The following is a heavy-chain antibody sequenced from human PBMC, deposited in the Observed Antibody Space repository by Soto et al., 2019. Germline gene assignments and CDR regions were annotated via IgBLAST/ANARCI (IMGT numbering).Heavy chain of an antibody. V-gene: IGHV2-26*01. J-gene: IGHJ3*02. D-gene: IGHD3-22*01. Sequence: SGPTLVNPTETLTLTCTVSGFSLSNARMGVSWIRQPPGKALEWLAHIFSNDEKSYSTSLKSRLTISKDTSKSQVVLTMTNMDPVDTATYYCARETGYYYDSSGSQGDAFDIWGQGTMVTVSS. CDR1: GFSLSNARMG. CDR3: ARETGYYYDSSGSQGDAFDI. CDR2: IFSNDEK.